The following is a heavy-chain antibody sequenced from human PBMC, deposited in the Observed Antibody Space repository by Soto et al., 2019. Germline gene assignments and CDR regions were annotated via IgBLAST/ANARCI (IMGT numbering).Heavy chain of an antibody. CDR3: ASGASRWYPYFFDS. Sequence: QAQVVQSGAEVRKPGSSVKLSCKASEGTLNSYAIAWVRQAPGQGLGWMGGIIPYYNTLNYAQKFQDRVTITADDSTNTVYMELSSLRSDDTAVYFCASGASRWYPYFFDSWAQGTLVTVSS. CDR1: EGTLNSYA. J-gene: IGHJ4*02. D-gene: IGHD6-13*01. V-gene: IGHV1-69*01. CDR2: IIPYYNTL.